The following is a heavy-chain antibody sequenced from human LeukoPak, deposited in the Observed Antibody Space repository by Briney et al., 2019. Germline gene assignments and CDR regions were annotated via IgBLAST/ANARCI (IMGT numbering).Heavy chain of an antibody. CDR3: AREVLGDFFDY. D-gene: IGHD4-17*01. CDR2: IYYSGST. V-gene: IGHV4-59*01. J-gene: IGHJ4*02. CDR1: GGSISSYY. Sequence: PSETLSLTCTVSGGSISSYYWSWIRQPPGKGLEWIGYIYYSGSTNYNPSLKSRVTISVDTSKNQFSLKLSSVTAEDTAVYYCAREVLGDFFDYWGQGTLVTVSS.